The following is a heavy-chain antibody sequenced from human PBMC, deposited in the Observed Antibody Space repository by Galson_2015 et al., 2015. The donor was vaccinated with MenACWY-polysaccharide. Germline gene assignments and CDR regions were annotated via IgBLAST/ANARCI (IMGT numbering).Heavy chain of an antibody. Sequence: SLRLSCAASGFSFSGFGFSDYAMHWVRQTPGKGLEWLAVISYDGSNTYYADSVKGRFTIARDNSKNTVYLQTHSLRGEDTAVYYCAKDRPLRGLTKYYYGMDVWGQGTTVIVSS. V-gene: IGHV3-30*18. CDR3: AKDRPLRGLTKYYYGMDV. D-gene: IGHD3-10*01. CDR2: ISYDGSNT. J-gene: IGHJ6*02. CDR1: GFSFSGFG.